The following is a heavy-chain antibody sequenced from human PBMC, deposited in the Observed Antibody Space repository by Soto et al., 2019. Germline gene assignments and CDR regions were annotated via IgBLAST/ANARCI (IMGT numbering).Heavy chain of an antibody. J-gene: IGHJ4*02. CDR2: FYSGGST. V-gene: IGHV4-39*01. CDR1: GDSIGSSDFY. D-gene: IGHD4-4*01. Sequence: QLQLQESGPGLVKPSETLSLTCTVSGDSIGSSDFYWGWIRQPPGRGLEWIGDFYSGGSTYYNPSLKSRVAISVDTPKNQFSLTLSSVTAADTAVYFCARRGNSDYWGQGTLVTVSS. CDR3: ARRGNSDY.